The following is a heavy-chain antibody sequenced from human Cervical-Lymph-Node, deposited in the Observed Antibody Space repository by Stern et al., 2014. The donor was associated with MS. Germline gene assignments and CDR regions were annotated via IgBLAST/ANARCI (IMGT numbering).Heavy chain of an antibody. Sequence: MQLVESGAEVKKPGASVKISCQASGYIFTGYYYLHWVRQAPGQGLEWLGRINRNSGGANYAQKFQGRVTMTRDTSISTVYMELSSLRSDDTAVYYCATIDYGDYKDYWGQGTLVTVSS. D-gene: IGHD4-17*01. J-gene: IGHJ4*02. V-gene: IGHV1-2*06. CDR2: INRNSGGA. CDR1: GYIFTGYYY. CDR3: ATIDYGDYKDY.